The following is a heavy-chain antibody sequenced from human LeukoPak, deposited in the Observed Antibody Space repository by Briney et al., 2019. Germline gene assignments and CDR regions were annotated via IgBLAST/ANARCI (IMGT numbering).Heavy chain of an antibody. CDR3: ARAPEGYCSTTRCSTAEYFQH. J-gene: IGHJ1*01. D-gene: IGHD2-2*01. Sequence: ASVKVSCKASGYTFTGYDINWVRQAPGQGLEWMGWMNPNNSNTGYAPKFQGRVTITRDTSINTTYMELSSLIPDDTAVYYCARAPEGYCSTTRCSTAEYFQHWGQGTLVTVSS. V-gene: IGHV1-8*03. CDR1: GYTFTGYD. CDR2: MNPNNSNT.